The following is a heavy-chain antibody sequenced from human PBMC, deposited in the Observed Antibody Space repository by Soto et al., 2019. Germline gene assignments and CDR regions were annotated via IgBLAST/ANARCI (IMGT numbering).Heavy chain of an antibody. Sequence: QVQLVESGGGVVQPGRSLSLSCEASGFTFSSYGIHWVRQAPGKGLEWVAVIWYDGSNKYYADSVKGRFTISRDNSKNTLYLQMNSLRAEDTAVYYCAREVLVRGIKYHGMDVWGQGTTVTVSS. D-gene: IGHD3-10*01. J-gene: IGHJ6*02. CDR2: IWYDGSNK. CDR1: GFTFSSYG. CDR3: AREVLVRGIKYHGMDV. V-gene: IGHV3-33*01.